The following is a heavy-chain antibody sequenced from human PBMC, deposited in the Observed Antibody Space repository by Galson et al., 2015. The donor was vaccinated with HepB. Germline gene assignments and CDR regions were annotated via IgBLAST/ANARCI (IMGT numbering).Heavy chain of an antibody. J-gene: IGHJ4*02. Sequence: SLRLSCAASGFTFRNFGMHWVRRAPGKGLEWVAFISFDGRNKDYLDSVMGRFTISRDNSDDTLYLQMNSLRVEDTAMYYCARDGPKYDLDLWGQGSLVTVSS. CDR2: ISFDGRNK. V-gene: IGHV3-30*03. D-gene: IGHD3-3*01. CDR3: ARDGPKYDLDL. CDR1: GFTFRNFG.